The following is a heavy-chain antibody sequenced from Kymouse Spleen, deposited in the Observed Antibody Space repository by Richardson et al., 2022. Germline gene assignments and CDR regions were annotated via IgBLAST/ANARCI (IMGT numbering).Heavy chain of an antibody. J-gene: IGHJ4*02. CDR1: GFTFDDYA. Sequence: EVQLVESGGGLVQPGRSLRLSCAASGFTFDDYAMHWVRQAPGKGLEWVSGISWNSGSIGYADSVKGRFTISRDNAKNSLYLQMNSLRAEDTALYYCAKAYSSSWTGFDYWGQGTLVTVSS. CDR2: ISWNSGSI. V-gene: IGHV3-9*01. D-gene: IGHD6-13*01. CDR3: AKAYSSSWTGFDY.